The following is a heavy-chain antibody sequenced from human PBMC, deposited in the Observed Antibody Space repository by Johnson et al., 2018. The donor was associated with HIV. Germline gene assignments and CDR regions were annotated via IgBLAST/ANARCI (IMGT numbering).Heavy chain of an antibody. J-gene: IGHJ3*02. CDR1: GFTFSDAW. CDR2: VKSKTDGGTT. Sequence: VQLVESGGGLVKPGGSLRLSCAASGFTFSDAWMGWVRQAPGKGLEWVGRVKSKTDGGTTDYTAPVKGRFTISRDDSKNTLYLQMNSLKTEDTAVYYCTTDSGWVPLEAFDIWGQGTMVTVSS. D-gene: IGHD6-19*01. V-gene: IGHV3-15*01. CDR3: TTDSGWVPLEAFDI.